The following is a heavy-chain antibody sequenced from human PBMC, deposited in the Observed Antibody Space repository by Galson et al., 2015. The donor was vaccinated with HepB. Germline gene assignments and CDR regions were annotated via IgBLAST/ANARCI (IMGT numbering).Heavy chain of an antibody. CDR1: GFKFGDSP. J-gene: IGHJ4*02. V-gene: IGHV3-73*01. CDR3: TRQALGTGTTDY. D-gene: IGHD1-7*01. Sequence: SLRLSCAASGFKFGDSPMHRVRQASGKGLEWVGRIRDKSNRYATGYAASVKGRFTISRDDSSNTAFLQMNSLKIEDTAVYYCTRQALGTGTTDYWGQGTLVTVSS. CDR2: IRDKSNRYAT.